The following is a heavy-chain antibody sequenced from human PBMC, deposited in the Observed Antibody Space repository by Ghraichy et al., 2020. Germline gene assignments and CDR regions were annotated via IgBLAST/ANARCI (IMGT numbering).Heavy chain of an antibody. CDR1: GFTFSDYW. V-gene: IGHV3-7*01. J-gene: IGHJ6*02. CDR3: VIYTVRGLDV. D-gene: IGHD3-10*01. CDR2: INQDGTAR. Sequence: GGSLRLSCTASGFTFSDYWMSWVRQAPEKGLGWVANINQDGTARHYVDAVKGRFTVSRDNAKKSLYLEMNSLGVADTAVYYCVIYTVRGLDVWGQGTTVIVSS.